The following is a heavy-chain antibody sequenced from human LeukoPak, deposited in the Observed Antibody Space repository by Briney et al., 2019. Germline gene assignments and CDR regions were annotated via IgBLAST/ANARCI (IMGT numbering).Heavy chain of an antibody. Sequence: PGGSLRLSCAASGFTFSTYAMNWVRQAPGKGLEWVSSISSSTDYIYYADSVMGRFTISRDNAKNSLYLQMNSLRAEDTAIYYCAAYDTSYNWFDPWGQGTLVTVSS. D-gene: IGHD3-22*01. CDR1: GFTFSTYA. CDR2: ISSSTDYI. CDR3: AAYDTSYNWFDP. J-gene: IGHJ5*02. V-gene: IGHV3-21*01.